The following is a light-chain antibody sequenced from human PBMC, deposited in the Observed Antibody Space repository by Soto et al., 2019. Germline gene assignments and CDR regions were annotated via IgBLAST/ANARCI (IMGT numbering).Light chain of an antibody. CDR3: QQYGSSLET. J-gene: IGKJ1*01. Sequence: EIVLTQSPGTLSLSPGERATLSCRASQSVSSSYLAWYQQKPGQAPGLLIYGASSRATGIPDRFSGSGSGTDFTLTISRLEPEDFAVYYCQQYGSSLETFGQGTKVEIK. CDR1: QSVSSSY. CDR2: GAS. V-gene: IGKV3-20*01.